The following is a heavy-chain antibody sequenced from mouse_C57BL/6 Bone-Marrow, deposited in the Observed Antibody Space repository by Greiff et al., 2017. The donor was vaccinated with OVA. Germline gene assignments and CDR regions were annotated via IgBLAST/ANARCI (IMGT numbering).Heavy chain of an antibody. CDR2: IYPGDGDT. J-gene: IGHJ1*03. V-gene: IGHV1-82*01. Sequence: QVQLQQSGPELVKPGASVKISCKASGYAFSSSWMNWVKQRPGKGLEWIGRIYPGDGDTNYNGKFKGKATLTADKSSSTAYMQLSSLTSEDSAVYFCARLASNYYGSSPDVWGTGTTVTVSS. CDR1: GYAFSSSW. CDR3: ARLASNYYGSSPDV. D-gene: IGHD1-1*01.